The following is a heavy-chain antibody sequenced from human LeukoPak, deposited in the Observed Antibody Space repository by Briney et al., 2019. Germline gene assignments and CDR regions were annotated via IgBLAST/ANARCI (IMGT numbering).Heavy chain of an antibody. J-gene: IGHJ4*02. CDR1: GLSFSTYD. Sequence: PGGSLRLSCAASGLSFSTYDMTWVRQAPGKGLEWVSYIGSSTRTMYYAESLKGRFIISRDNAKNSLYLQMDSLRAEDTAIYYCASLLYGYSSGPFHHWGQGTLVTVSS. CDR3: ASLLYGYSSGPFHH. D-gene: IGHD5-18*01. V-gene: IGHV3-48*03. CDR2: IGSSTRTM.